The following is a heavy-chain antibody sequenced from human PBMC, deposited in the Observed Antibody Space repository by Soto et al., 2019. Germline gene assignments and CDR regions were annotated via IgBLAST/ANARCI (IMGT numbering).Heavy chain of an antibody. V-gene: IGHV3-30*18. Sequence: QVQLLETGGGVVQPGKSLILSCAASGFTFSSYAMHWVRQAPGKWLERVAVISYDGSNKFFSDSVKGRFSISRDNANDTVFLQMDSLRVEDTAVYYCAKDFLLWGSFQDPGTSDYWGQGTLVTVSS. CDR3: AKDFLLWGSFQDPGTSDY. CDR2: ISYDGSNK. CDR1: GFTFSSYA. D-gene: IGHD3-16*01. J-gene: IGHJ4*02.